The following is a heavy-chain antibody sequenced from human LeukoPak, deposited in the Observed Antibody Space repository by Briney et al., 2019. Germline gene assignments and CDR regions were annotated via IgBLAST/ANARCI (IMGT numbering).Heavy chain of an antibody. CDR3: ARESSGYGSFYFDY. D-gene: IGHD5-12*01. CDR1: GGSISSGGYS. V-gene: IGHV4-30-2*01. Sequence: SETLSLTCAVSGGSISSGGYSWSWIRQPPGKGLEWIGYIYHSGSTYHNPSLKSRLTISVDTSKKQFSLKLSSVTAADTAVYYCARESSGYGSFYFDYWGQGTLVTVSS. CDR2: IYHSGST. J-gene: IGHJ4*02.